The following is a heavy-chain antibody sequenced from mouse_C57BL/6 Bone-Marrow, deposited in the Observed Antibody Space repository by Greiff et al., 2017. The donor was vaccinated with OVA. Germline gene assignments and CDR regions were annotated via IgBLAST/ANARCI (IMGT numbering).Heavy chain of an antibody. CDR1: GYAFSSYW. J-gene: IGHJ2*01. CDR3: ARRDYYGSSYVYFDY. V-gene: IGHV1-80*01. Sequence: VQLQQSGAELVKPGASVKISCKASGYAFSSYWMNWVKQRPGKGLEWIGQIYPGDGDTNYNGKFKGKATLTADKSSSTAYMQLSSLTSEDSAVYFCARRDYYGSSYVYFDYWGQGTTLTVSS. CDR2: IYPGDGDT. D-gene: IGHD1-1*01.